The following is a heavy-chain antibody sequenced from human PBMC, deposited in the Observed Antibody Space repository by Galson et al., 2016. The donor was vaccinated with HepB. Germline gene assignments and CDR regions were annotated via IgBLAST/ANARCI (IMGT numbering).Heavy chain of an antibody. V-gene: IGHV3-23*01. CDR3: AKSCGKIYCSYFDY. J-gene: IGHJ4*02. CDR2: ITDSGDRT. Sequence: SLRLSCAASGFSFSTYAMSWVRQAPGKGLERVSAITDSGDRTFNADSVKGRFTSSRDNSKNTLYLQMNSLKAEDTAIYYCAKSCGKIYCSYFDYWGQGTLVTVSS. D-gene: IGHD2-21*02. CDR1: GFSFSTYA.